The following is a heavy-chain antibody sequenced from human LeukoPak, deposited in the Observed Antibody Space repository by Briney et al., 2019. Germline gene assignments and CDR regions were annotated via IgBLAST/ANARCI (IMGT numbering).Heavy chain of an antibody. V-gene: IGHV3-23*01. Sequence: PGGSLTLSCAASGFTFSSYAMSWVRQAPGKGLEWVSAISGSGGSTYYADSVKGRFTISRDNSKNTLYLQMNSLRAEDTAVYYCARDWRRIVGATSFDYWGQGTLVTVSS. J-gene: IGHJ4*02. D-gene: IGHD1-26*01. CDR1: GFTFSSYA. CDR2: ISGSGGST. CDR3: ARDWRRIVGATSFDY.